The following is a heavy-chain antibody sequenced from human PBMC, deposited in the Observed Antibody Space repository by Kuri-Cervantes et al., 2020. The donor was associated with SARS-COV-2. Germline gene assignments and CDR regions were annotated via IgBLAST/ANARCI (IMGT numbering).Heavy chain of an antibody. V-gene: IGHV3-23*01. CDR1: GFTVSRKY. J-gene: IGHJ6*02. CDR3: AKGDNWNDAMDV. Sequence: GESLKISCEASGFTVSRKYINWVRQAPGKGLEWVSAISGSGGSTYYADSVKGRFTISRDNSRNTLYLQMNSLRAEDTAVYYCAKGDNWNDAMDVWGQGTTVTVSS. CDR2: ISGSGGST. D-gene: IGHD1-1*01.